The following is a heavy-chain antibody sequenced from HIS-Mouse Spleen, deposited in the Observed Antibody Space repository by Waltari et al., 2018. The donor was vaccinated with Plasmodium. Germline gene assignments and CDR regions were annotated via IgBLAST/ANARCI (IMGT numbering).Heavy chain of an antibody. J-gene: IGHJ2*01. CDR1: GFTFSYSR. V-gene: IGHV3-21*01. CDR2: ISSSSSYI. CDR3: AREDILTGYYNDYWYFDL. Sequence: EVQLVESGGGLVKPGGSLRLSCAASGFTFSYSRMNWVRQAPGKGLEWVSSISSSSSYIYYADSVKGRFTISRDNAKNSLYLQMNSLRAEDTAVYYCAREDILTGYYNDYWYFDLWGRGSLVTVSS. D-gene: IGHD3-9*01.